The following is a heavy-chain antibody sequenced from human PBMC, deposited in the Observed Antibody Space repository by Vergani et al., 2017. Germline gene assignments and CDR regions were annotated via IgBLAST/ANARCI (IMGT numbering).Heavy chain of an antibody. CDR3: ARDAPYCSGGSCYTSGGMDV. V-gene: IGHV4-4*02. CDR1: GGSISSSNW. CDR2: IYHSGST. J-gene: IGHJ6*02. D-gene: IGHD2-15*01. Sequence: QVQLQESGPGLVKPSGTLSLTCAVSGGSISSSNWWSWVRQPPGKGLAWIGEIYHSGSTNYNPSLKSRVTISVDKSKNQFSLKLSSVTAADTAVYYCARDAPYCSGGSCYTSGGMDVWGQGTTVTVSS.